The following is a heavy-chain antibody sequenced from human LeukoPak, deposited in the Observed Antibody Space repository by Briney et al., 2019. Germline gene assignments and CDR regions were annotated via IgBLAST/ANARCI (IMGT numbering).Heavy chain of an antibody. V-gene: IGHV3-48*04. CDR2: ISSSGSTI. CDR1: GFSFSMFS. CDR3: ARGRPVLQLLWGAFDI. J-gene: IGHJ3*02. Sequence: GGSLRLSCAASGFSFSMFSMSWVRQAPGKGLEWVSYISSSGSTIYYADSVKGRFTISRDNAKNSLYLQMNSLRAEDTAVYYCARGRPVLQLLWGAFDIWGQGTMVTVSS. D-gene: IGHD1-7*01.